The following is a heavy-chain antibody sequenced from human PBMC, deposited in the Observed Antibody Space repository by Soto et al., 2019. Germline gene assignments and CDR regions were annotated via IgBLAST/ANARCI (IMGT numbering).Heavy chain of an antibody. CDR3: ARLYFGGIAVAGIDLLPSH. D-gene: IGHD6-19*01. Sequence: SETLSLTCTVSGGSISSSSYYWGWIRQPPGKGLEWIGSIYYSGSTYYNPSLKSRVTISVDTSKNQFSLKLSSVTAADTAVYYCARLYFGGIAVAGIDLLPSHWGQGTLVTVSS. CDR2: IYYSGST. CDR1: GGSISSSSYY. J-gene: IGHJ4*02. V-gene: IGHV4-39*01.